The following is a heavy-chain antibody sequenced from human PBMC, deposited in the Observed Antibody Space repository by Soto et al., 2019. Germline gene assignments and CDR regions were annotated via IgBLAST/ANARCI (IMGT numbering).Heavy chain of an antibody. CDR3: AWGYTSSPLFEDYFGY. J-gene: IGHJ4*02. CDR2: INPDGSEK. V-gene: IGHV3-7*04. D-gene: IGHD6-13*01. Sequence: EVQLVESGGDLVQPGGSLRLSCAASGFTFSRFWMTWVRQAPGKGLEWVANINPDGSEKYSVDSVKGRFTIYRNNVKNALYLKMNKLRAEETAVYFCAWGYTSSPLFEDYFGYWGQGALVTVSS. CDR1: GFTFSRFW.